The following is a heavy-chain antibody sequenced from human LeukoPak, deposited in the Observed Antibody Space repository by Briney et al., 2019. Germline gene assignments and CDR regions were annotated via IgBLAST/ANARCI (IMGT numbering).Heavy chain of an antibody. J-gene: IGHJ6*02. D-gene: IGHD3-3*01. CDR3: ARDLGDDFWSGYPGYYYGMDV. CDR1: GFTFSDYY. V-gene: IGHV3-11*01. Sequence: GGSLRLSCAASGFTFSDYYMSWIRQAPGKGLEWVSYISSSGSTIYYADSVKGRFTISRDNAKNSLYLQMNSLRAEDTAVYYCARDLGDDFWSGYPGYYYGMDVWGQGTTATVSS. CDR2: ISSSGSTI.